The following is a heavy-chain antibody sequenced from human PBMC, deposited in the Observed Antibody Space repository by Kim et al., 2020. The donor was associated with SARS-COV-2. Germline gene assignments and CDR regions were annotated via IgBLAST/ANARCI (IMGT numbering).Heavy chain of an antibody. D-gene: IGHD3-22*01. Sequence: SVKVSCKASGGTFSSYAISWVRQAPGQGLEWMGGIIPIFGTANYAQKFQGRVTITADESTSIAYMELSSLRSEDTAVYYCARVGPYVSSGYYEDYWGQGTLVPVSS. CDR2: IIPIFGTA. CDR3: ARVGPYVSSGYYEDY. V-gene: IGHV1-69*13. CDR1: GGTFSSYA. J-gene: IGHJ4*02.